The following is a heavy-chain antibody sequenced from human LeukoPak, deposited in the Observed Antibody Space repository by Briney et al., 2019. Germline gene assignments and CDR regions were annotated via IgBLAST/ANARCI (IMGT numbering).Heavy chain of an antibody. CDR3: ARELAFCTSTSCPLYHY. J-gene: IGHJ4*02. CDR2: INPNNGGT. D-gene: IGHD2-2*01. CDR1: GYKFTDYY. Sequence: ASVKVSCKASGYKFTDYYVHWVRQAPGQGLEWMGWINPNNGGTNYAQKFYGRVTMTRDTSITTAYMELNRLTSDDTAVYYCARELAFCTSTSCPLYHYWGQGTLVTVSS. V-gene: IGHV1-2*02.